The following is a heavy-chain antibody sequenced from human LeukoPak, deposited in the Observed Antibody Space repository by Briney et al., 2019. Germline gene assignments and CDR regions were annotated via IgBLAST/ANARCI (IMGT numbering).Heavy chain of an antibody. Sequence: GGSLRLSCAASGFTFDDYGMSWVRQAPGKGLEWVSGINWNGGSTGYADSVKGRFTISRDNAKNSLYLQMNSLRAEDTALYYCARAREEYCSSTSCYRRYYYYMDVWGKRTTVTVSS. CDR3: ARAREEYCSSTSCYRRYYYYMDV. D-gene: IGHD2-2*01. CDR1: GFTFDDYG. J-gene: IGHJ6*03. CDR2: INWNGGST. V-gene: IGHV3-20*04.